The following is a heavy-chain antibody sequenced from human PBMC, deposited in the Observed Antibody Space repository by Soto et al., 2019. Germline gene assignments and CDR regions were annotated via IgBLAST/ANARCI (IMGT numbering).Heavy chain of an antibody. CDR1: XXXFTSYG. Sequence: QVQLVQSGAXVKKPGASVKVSCKASXXXFTSYGIXWVRQAPGQGLEWMGWISAYNGNTNYAQKLQGRVTMTTDTSTSTAYMELRSLRSDDTAVYYCARDQRYSYGYPEVNWFDPWGQGTLVTVSS. J-gene: IGHJ5*02. D-gene: IGHD5-18*01. CDR2: ISAYNGNT. V-gene: IGHV1-18*01. CDR3: ARDQRYSYGYPEVNWFDP.